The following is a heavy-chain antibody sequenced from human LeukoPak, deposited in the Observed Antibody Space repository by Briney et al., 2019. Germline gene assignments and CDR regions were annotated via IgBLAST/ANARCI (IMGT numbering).Heavy chain of an antibody. Sequence: GESLKISCKGSGYSVTDHWIGWVRQMPGKGLEWMGTIYPGDSDTRYSPSFQGQVTISADKYISTAYLQWSSLKASDTAIYYCAREGQLASMGGPYNWFDPWGQGTLVTVSS. V-gene: IGHV5-51*01. CDR3: AREGQLASMGGPYNWFDP. J-gene: IGHJ5*02. CDR1: GYSVTDHW. D-gene: IGHD2-2*01. CDR2: IYPGDSDT.